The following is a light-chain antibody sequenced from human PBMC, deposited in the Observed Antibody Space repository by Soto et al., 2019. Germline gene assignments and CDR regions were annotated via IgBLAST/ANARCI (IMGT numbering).Light chain of an antibody. CDR1: SSDVGGYNY. Sequence: QSALTQPASVSGSPGQSITISCTGTSSDVGGYNYVSWYQQHPGKAPKLMIYEVSNRPSGVSNRFSGSKSGNTASLTISGLHAEDEADYYCSSYTSSSCAVFGGRTKLTVL. J-gene: IGLJ2*01. V-gene: IGLV2-14*01. CDR2: EVS. CDR3: SSYTSSSCAV.